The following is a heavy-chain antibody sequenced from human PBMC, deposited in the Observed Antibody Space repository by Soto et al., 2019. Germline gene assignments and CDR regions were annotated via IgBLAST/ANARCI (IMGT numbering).Heavy chain of an antibody. CDR3: ARGQAAAGLLDY. J-gene: IGHJ4*02. Sequence: SETLSLTCNVSGDSISSGGYYWTWIRQHPGMGLEWIGNIYYTGSTFYNPSLQSRLYISVDTSQNQFSLRLTSATAADTAVYYCARGQAAAGLLDYWGQGTLVTVSS. CDR1: GDSISSGGYY. V-gene: IGHV4-31*03. CDR2: IYYTGST. D-gene: IGHD6-13*01.